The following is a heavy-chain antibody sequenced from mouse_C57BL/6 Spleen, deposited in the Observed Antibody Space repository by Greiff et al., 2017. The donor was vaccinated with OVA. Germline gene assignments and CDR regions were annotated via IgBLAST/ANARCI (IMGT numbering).Heavy chain of an antibody. CDR1: GYTFTSYW. CDR3: AIGVVVEYFDY. D-gene: IGHD1-1*01. CDR2: IHPSGSDT. Sequence: VQLQQPGAELVKPGASVKVSCKASGYTFTSYWMHWVKQRPGQGLEWIGRIHPSGSDTNYNQKFKGKATLTVDKSSSTAYMQLSSLTSEDSAVYYCAIGVVVEYFDYWGQGTTLTVSS. V-gene: IGHV1-74*01. J-gene: IGHJ2*01.